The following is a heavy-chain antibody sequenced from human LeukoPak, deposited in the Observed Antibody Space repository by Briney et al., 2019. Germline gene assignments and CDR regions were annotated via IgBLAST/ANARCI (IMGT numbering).Heavy chain of an antibody. CDR2: IYPGDSDT. D-gene: IGHD5-24*01. CDR1: GYSFTSYW. Sequence: GESLKISCKDSGYSFTSYWIGWVRQMPGKGLEWMGIIYPGDSDTRYSPSFQGQVTISADKSISTAYLQWSSLKASDTAMYYCARLFGRDGYNHALDYWGQGTLVTVSS. J-gene: IGHJ4*02. V-gene: IGHV5-51*01. CDR3: ARLFGRDGYNHALDY.